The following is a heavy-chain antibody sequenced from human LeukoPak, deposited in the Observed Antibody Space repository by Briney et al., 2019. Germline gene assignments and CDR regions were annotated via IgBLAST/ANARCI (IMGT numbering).Heavy chain of an antibody. V-gene: IGHV5-51*01. J-gene: IGHJ3*01. D-gene: IGHD3-22*01. CDR2: IYPDDSDT. Sequence: KRGESLKISCKGSGYKFNAYWIAWVRQMPGKGLEWMGIIYPDDSDTRYSPSFQGQVTISADKSVSIAYLQWSSLKASDTAMYYCARPNITSYYDSRGYAAFDVWGQGTMVIVSS. CDR1: GYKFNAYW. CDR3: ARPNITSYYDSRGYAAFDV.